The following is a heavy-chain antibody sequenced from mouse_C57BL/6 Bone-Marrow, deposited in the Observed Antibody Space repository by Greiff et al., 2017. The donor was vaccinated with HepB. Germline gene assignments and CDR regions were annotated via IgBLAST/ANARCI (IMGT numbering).Heavy chain of an antibody. CDR3: ARGDYCGSSYVRFAY. V-gene: IGHV5-17*01. Sequence: EVKLVESGGGLVKPGGSLKLSCAASGFTFSDYGMHWVRQAPEKGLEWVAYISSGSSTIYYADTVKGRFTISRDNAKNTLFLQMTSLRSEDAAMYDCARGDYCGSSYVRFAYWGQGTLVTVSA. CDR1: GFTFSDYG. J-gene: IGHJ3*01. CDR2: ISSGSSTI. D-gene: IGHD1-1*01.